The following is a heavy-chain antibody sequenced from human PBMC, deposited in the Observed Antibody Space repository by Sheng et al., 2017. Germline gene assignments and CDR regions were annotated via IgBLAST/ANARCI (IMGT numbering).Heavy chain of an antibody. V-gene: IGHV3-72*01. CDR2: SRYKAKSYTT. D-gene: IGHD2-15*01. J-gene: IGHJ6*03. CDR1: GFTFSDHY. Sequence: EVQLVESGGGLVQPGGSLRLSCAASGFTFSDHYMDWVRQAPGKGLEWVGRSRYKAKSYTTEYAASVKGRFTISRDDSKNSVYLQMNSLKTEDTAVYYCARAEADPSDYYMDVWGKGNTVTVSS. CDR3: ARAEADPSDYYMDV.